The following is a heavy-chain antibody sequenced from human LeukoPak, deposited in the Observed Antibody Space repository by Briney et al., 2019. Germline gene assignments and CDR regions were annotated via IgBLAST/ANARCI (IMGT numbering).Heavy chain of an antibody. Sequence: GGSLRLSCAASGFTFSSYSMNWVRQAPGKGLEWVSSISSSSSYIYYADSVKGRFTISRDNAKNSLYLQMNSLRAEDTAVYYCAKLVVAATGATTEYFQHWGQGTLVTVSS. J-gene: IGHJ1*01. V-gene: IGHV3-21*04. CDR2: ISSSSSYI. CDR3: AKLVVAATGATTEYFQH. CDR1: GFTFSSYS. D-gene: IGHD2-15*01.